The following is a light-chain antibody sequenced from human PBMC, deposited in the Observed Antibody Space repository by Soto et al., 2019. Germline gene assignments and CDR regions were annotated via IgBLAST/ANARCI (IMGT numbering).Light chain of an antibody. J-gene: IGLJ1*01. Sequence: QSALTQPASVSGSPGQSITISCTGTTSFVGSYNLGSWYQQHTGKAPQVLIYEDTKRPSGVSNRFSGSISGSTAALTISGLQAEEEADYDCGSYVGASTYVFGTGTKVTVL. V-gene: IGLV2-23*01. CDR2: EDT. CDR1: TSFVGSYNL. CDR3: GSYVGASTYV.